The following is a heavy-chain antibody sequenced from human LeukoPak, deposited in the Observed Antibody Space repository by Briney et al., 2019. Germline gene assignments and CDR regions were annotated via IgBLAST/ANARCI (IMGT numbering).Heavy chain of an antibody. CDR2: IYTSGST. J-gene: IGHJ4*02. CDR1: GSSISSYY. CDR3: ARDRLLWFGELDY. Sequence: SETLSLTCTVSGSSISSYYWSWIRQPAGKGLEWIGRIYTSGSTNYNPSLKSRITIPVDTSKNQFSLKLTSVTAADTAVYYCARDRLLWFGELDYWGQGTLVIVSS. D-gene: IGHD3-10*01. V-gene: IGHV4-4*07.